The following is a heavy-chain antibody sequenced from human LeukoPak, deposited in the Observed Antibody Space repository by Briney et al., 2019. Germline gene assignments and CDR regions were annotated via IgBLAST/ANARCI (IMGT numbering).Heavy chain of an antibody. CDR1: GDSISSDGHS. V-gene: IGHV4-30-4*07. D-gene: IGHD1-26*01. CDR3: VRGVGGEYFYFDR. Sequence: PSETLSLTCGVSGDSISSDGHSWSWIRQPPGKGLEWVGYIYHSGAAYHNPSLKSRLALSVDTSNNQFSLRLRSVTAADTAVYYCVRGVGGEYFYFDRWGQGALVTVSA. J-gene: IGHJ4*02. CDR2: IYHSGAA.